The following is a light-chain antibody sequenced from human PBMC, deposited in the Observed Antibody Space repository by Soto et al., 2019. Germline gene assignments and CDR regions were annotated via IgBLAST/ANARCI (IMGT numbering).Light chain of an antibody. Sequence: AIQMTQSPSSLSASVGDRVTITCRASQGIRNDLGWYQQKPGKAPKLLIYAASSLQSGVPSRFSGSGSGTDFTLTISSLQPVYFATYYCLQDYNYPWPLGQGTKADIK. CDR1: QGIRND. CDR2: AAS. CDR3: LQDYNYPWP. J-gene: IGKJ1*01. V-gene: IGKV1-6*01.